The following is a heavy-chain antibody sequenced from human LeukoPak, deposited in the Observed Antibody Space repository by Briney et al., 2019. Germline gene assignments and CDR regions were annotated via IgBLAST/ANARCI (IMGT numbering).Heavy chain of an antibody. V-gene: IGHV3-23*03. CDR2: IYSGGST. CDR1: GFTFSSYA. CDR3: AKDKRVVVAATEFYFDY. J-gene: IGHJ4*02. Sequence: PGGSLRLSCAASGFTFSSYAMNWVRQAPGKGLEWVSVIYSGGSTYYADSVKGRFTISRDNSKNTLYLQMNSLRAEDTAVYYYAKDKRVVVAATEFYFDYWGQGTLVTVSS. D-gene: IGHD2-15*01.